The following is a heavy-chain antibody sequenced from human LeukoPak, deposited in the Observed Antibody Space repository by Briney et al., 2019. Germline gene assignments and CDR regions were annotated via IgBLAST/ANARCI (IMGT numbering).Heavy chain of an antibody. CDR2: IYPGDSDT. J-gene: IGHJ4*02. CDR1: GYSFTSYW. V-gene: IGHV5-51*01. CDR3: ARRTWDILSGPTSYHFDY. D-gene: IGHD3-9*01. Sequence: GESLKISCKGSGYSFTSYWIGWVRQMPGKGLEWMGIIYPGDSDTRYSPSFQGQVTISADKSISTAYLQWSSLKDSDTAMYYCARRTWDILSGPTSYHFDYWGQGTLVTVSS.